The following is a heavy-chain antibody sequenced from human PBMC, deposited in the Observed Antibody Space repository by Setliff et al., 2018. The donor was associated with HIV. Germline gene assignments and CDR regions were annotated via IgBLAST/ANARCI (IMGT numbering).Heavy chain of an antibody. J-gene: IGHJ4*02. V-gene: IGHV2-70*12. D-gene: IGHD2-15*01. Sequence: SGPTLVNPTQTLTLTCTFSGFSLRTSGMCVSWIRQPPGKALEWLARIDWDGAKFYSTSLKTRLTITKDTSKNQVVLTMTNMDPVDTATYYCAHDCSGGSCYVYWGQGTLVTVSS. CDR3: AHDCSGGSCYVY. CDR1: GFSLRTSGMC. CDR2: IDWDGAK.